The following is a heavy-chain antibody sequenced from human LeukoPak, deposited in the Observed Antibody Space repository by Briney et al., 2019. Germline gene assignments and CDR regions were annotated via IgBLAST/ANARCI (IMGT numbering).Heavy chain of an antibody. CDR3: TSLVASWAGNEY. CDR1: GGSFSGYY. Sequence: SETLTLTCASSGGSFSGYYWSWVRQPPGKGLEWIAKINHGGRTNYNPSLKSRVTISVDTTKTQFSLQLSSVTAADTAVYYCTSLVASWAGNEYWGQGTLVTVSS. V-gene: IGHV4-34*01. D-gene: IGHD2-2*01. J-gene: IGHJ4*02. CDR2: INHGGRT.